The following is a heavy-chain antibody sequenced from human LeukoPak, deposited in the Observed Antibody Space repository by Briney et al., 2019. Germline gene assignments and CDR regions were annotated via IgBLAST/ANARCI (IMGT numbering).Heavy chain of an antibody. CDR1: GFTFSSYT. Sequence: GGSLRLSCTASGFTFSSYTMSWVRQAPGKGLKWVSTITTGDGNTYYADSVKGRFTISRDNSKNTLYLQMNSLRAEDTAVYYCAREAQLSYYYDSSGPLHWDYWGQGTLVTASS. CDR2: ITTGDGNT. J-gene: IGHJ4*02. D-gene: IGHD3-22*01. CDR3: AREAQLSYYYDSSGPLHWDY. V-gene: IGHV3-23*01.